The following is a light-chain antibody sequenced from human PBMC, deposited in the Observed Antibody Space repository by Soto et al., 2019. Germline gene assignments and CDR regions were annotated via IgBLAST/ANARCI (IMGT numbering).Light chain of an antibody. CDR2: GAS. J-gene: IGKJ2*01. Sequence: EIVLTQSPATLSVSPGERATLSCRASQSVSRDLAWYQQKPGQAPRLLIYGASTRAPSIPARFSGSGSGTDFTLAISRLEPEDFAVYYCQQYGSSPYTFGLGTKVDIK. CDR1: QSVSRD. V-gene: IGKV3-20*01. CDR3: QQYGSSPYT.